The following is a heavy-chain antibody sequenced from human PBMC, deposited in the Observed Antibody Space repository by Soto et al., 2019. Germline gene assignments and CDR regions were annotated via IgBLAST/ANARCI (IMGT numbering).Heavy chain of an antibody. V-gene: IGHV1-69*13. CDR3: ARGRGQQLAAAVASDI. CDR2: IIPIFGTA. Sequence: SVKVFCRASGGTFSSYSISWVRQAPGQGLEWMGGIIPIFGTANYAQKFQGRVTITADESTSTAYMELSSLRSEDTAVYYCARGRGQQLAAAVASDIWGQGTMVTDSS. D-gene: IGHD6-13*01. J-gene: IGHJ3*02. CDR1: GGTFSSYS.